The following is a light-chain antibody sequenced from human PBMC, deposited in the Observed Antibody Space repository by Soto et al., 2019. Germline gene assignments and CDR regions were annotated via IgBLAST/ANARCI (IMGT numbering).Light chain of an antibody. V-gene: IGLV2-14*01. CDR1: SSDVGGYNY. J-gene: IGLJ1*01. Sequence: QSVLTQPASVSGSPGQSITISCSGTSSDVGGYNYVSWYQQHPGKAPQVMIYDVSNRPSGVSNRFSGSKSGNTASLTISGLQAEDEADSYCYSYTTSSTHVSGTGTKVTVL. CDR2: DVS. CDR3: YSYTTSSTHV.